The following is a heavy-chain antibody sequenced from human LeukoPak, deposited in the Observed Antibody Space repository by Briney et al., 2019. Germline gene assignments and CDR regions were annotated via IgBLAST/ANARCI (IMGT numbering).Heavy chain of an antibody. D-gene: IGHD1-26*01. CDR2: IYYSGST. J-gene: IGHJ1*01. CDR1: GGSISSSSYY. CDR3: ATVCIVGATRGYFQH. V-gene: IGHV4-39*07. Sequence: SETLSLTCTVSGGSISSSSYYWGWIRQPPGKGLEWIGSIYYSGSTYYNPSLKSRVTISVDTSKNQFSLKLSSVTAADTAVYYCATVCIVGATRGYFQHWGQGTLVTVSS.